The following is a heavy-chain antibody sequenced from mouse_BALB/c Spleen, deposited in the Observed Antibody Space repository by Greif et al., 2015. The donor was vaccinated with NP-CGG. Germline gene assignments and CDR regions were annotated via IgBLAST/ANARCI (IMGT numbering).Heavy chain of an antibody. Sequence: EVMLVESGGGLVKLGGSLKLSCAASGFTFSSYYMSWVRQTPEKRLELVAAINSNGGSTYYPDTVKGRFTISRDNAKNTLYLQMSSLKSEDTALYYCASTGDYGLFAYWGQGTLVTVSA. CDR3: ASTGDYGLFAY. D-gene: IGHD1-1*02. CDR1: GFTFSSYY. J-gene: IGHJ3*01. CDR2: INSNGGST. V-gene: IGHV5-6-2*01.